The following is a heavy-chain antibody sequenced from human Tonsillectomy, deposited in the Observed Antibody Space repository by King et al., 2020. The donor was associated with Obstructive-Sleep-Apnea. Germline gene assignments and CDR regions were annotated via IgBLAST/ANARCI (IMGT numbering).Heavy chain of an antibody. V-gene: IGHV3-53*04. CDR3: ARAAYYYGSRYFDH. D-gene: IGHD3-10*01. CDR1: GFTVSSNY. J-gene: IGHJ4*02. Sequence: VQLVESGGGLVQPGGSLRLSCAASGFTVSSNYMSWVRQAPGTGLEWVSIIYSGNSTYYADSVKGRFTISRHNSKNTLYLQMNSLRAEDTAEYYCARAAYYYGSRYFDHWGQGTLVTVSS. CDR2: IYSGNST.